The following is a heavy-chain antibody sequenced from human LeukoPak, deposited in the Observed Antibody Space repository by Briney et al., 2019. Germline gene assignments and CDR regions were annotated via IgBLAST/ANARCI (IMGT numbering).Heavy chain of an antibody. J-gene: IGHJ6*03. CDR2: IKQDGSEK. CDR1: GFTFSSYW. Sequence: GGSLRLSCAASGFTFSSYWMSWVRQAPGKGLEWVANIKQDGSEKYYVDSVKGRFTISRDNSKNTLYLQMNSLRAEDTAVYYCAKAPWSYYYYMDVWGKGTTVTVSS. V-gene: IGHV3-7*03. D-gene: IGHD2-8*02. CDR3: AKAPWSYYYYMDV.